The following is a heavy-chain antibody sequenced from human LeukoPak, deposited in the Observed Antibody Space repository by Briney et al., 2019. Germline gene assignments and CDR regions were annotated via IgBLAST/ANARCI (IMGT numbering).Heavy chain of an antibody. CDR1: GFTFSSYA. Sequence: PGGSLRLSCAASGFTFSSYAMSWVRQAPGKGLEWVSAISGSGGSTYYADSVKGRFTISRDNSKNTLYLQMNSLRAEDTAVYYCAKDTDSGSAPGWFDPWGQGTLVTVSS. CDR3: AKDTDSGSAPGWFDP. D-gene: IGHD1-26*01. J-gene: IGHJ5*02. V-gene: IGHV3-23*01. CDR2: ISGSGGST.